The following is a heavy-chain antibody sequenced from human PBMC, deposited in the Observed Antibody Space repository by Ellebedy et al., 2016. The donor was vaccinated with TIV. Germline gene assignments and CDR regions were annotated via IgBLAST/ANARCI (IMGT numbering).Heavy chain of an antibody. Sequence: GGSLRLXXAASGFTVISDHMNWVRQAPGRGLEWVSVIYTGGSTYYADSVKGRFTISRDNSKNTLYLQANSLRAEDTAVYYCVRAVGATSRFKYWGQGTLVTVSS. CDR1: GFTVISDH. D-gene: IGHD1-26*01. V-gene: IGHV3-53*01. CDR3: VRAVGATSRFKY. CDR2: IYTGGST. J-gene: IGHJ4*02.